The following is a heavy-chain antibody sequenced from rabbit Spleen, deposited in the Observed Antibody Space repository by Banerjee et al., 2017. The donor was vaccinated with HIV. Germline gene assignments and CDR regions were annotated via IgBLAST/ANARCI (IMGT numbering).Heavy chain of an antibody. J-gene: IGHJ4*01. CDR3: ARDHAGASITFGL. CDR1: GFSFSSSYY. D-gene: IGHD4-2*01. Sequence: QEQLVESGGGLVKPEGSLTLTCKASGFSFSSSYYMCWVRQAPGKGLEWIACMDAGNSGRTYYASWAKGRFTISKTSSTTVTLQMTSLTAADTATYFCARDHAGASITFGLWGPGTLVTVS. V-gene: IGHV1S45*01. CDR2: MDAGNSGRT.